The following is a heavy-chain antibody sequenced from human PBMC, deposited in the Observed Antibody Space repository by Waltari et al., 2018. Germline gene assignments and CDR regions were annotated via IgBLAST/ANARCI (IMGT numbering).Heavy chain of an antibody. J-gene: IGHJ5*02. D-gene: IGHD2-21*01. Sequence: QLQLQESGPGLVKPSETLSLTCTVSGGSISSSSYYWGWIRQPPGKGLGWIGSIYYSGSTYYNPSLKSRVTISVDPSKNQFSLKLSSVTAADTAVYYCVGIRLVVIAIHNWFDPWGQGTLVTVSS. V-gene: IGHV4-39*07. CDR2: IYYSGST. CDR1: GGSISSSSYY. CDR3: VGIRLVVIAIHNWFDP.